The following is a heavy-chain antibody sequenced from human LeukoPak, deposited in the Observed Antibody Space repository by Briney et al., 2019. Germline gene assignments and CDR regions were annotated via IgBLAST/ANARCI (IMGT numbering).Heavy chain of an antibody. D-gene: IGHD4-23*01. CDR2: ISPYNGNT. Sequence: ASAKVSCKASGYTYTNYGITWLRQAPGQGLEWMGWISPYNGNTHYEQKFQGRVTMNTDTCTSTVYRELRTVRSDDTDVYYCERLGYGDNFIHYWGQGTLVTVSS. V-gene: IGHV1-18*01. CDR3: ERLGYGDNFIHY. J-gene: IGHJ4*02. CDR1: GYTYTNYG.